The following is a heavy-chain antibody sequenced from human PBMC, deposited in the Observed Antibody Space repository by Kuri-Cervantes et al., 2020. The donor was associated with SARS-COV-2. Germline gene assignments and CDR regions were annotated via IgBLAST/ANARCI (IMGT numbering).Heavy chain of an antibody. Sequence: GESLKISCAASGFTVSSNYMSWVRQAPGKGLEWVSVIYSGGSTYYADSVKGRFTISRDNAKNPLYLQMNSLRAEDTAVYYCARGGDSSGYPYYFDYWGQGTLVTVSS. J-gene: IGHJ4*02. CDR1: GFTVSSNY. V-gene: IGHV3-53*01. CDR2: IYSGGST. D-gene: IGHD3-22*01. CDR3: ARGGDSSGYPYYFDY.